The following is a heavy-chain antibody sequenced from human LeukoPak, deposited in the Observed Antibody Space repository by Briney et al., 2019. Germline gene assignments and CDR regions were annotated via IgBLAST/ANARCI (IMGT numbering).Heavy chain of an antibody. D-gene: IGHD1-14*01. CDR1: GFTFSYYS. V-gene: IGHV3-21*01. CDR3: AKPVIPSSYQETYYMDV. Sequence: PGGSLRLSCAASGFTFSYYSMNWVRQAPGRGLEWVSCISSSSSLIFYSDSVRGRFTISRDDSKNTLYLQMHILRAEDTALYYCAKPVIPSSYQETYYMDVWGKGTTVTVS. CDR2: ISSSSSLI. J-gene: IGHJ6*03.